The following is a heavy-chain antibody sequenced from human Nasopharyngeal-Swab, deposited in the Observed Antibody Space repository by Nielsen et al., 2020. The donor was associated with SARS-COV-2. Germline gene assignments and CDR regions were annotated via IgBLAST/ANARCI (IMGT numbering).Heavy chain of an antibody. J-gene: IGHJ6*02. V-gene: IGHV3-23*01. CDR1: GFTFSTYA. CDR2: IDAGGGNT. D-gene: IGHD3-10*01. CDR3: ARDGADYGMDV. Sequence: GESLKISCAASGFTFSTYAMTWVRQAPGKGLEWVSTIDAGGGNTWYADSVKGRFTISRDNSKNTLYLQMNSLRAEDTAVYYCARDGADYGMDVWGQGTTVTVSS.